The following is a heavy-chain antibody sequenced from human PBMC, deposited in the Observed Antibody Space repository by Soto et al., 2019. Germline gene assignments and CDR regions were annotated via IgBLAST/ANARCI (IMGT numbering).Heavy chain of an antibody. CDR3: ARARPPLLSRYYYYGMDV. D-gene: IGHD2-15*01. CDR1: GLTFSDYY. J-gene: IGHJ6*02. CDR2: ISSSSSYT. Sequence: GGPLRLSCSASGLTFSDYYMSWIRQAPGKGLEWVSYISSSSSYTNYADSVKGRFTISRDNAKNSLYLQMNSLRAEDTAVYYCARARPPLLSRYYYYGMDVWGQGTTVTVSS. V-gene: IGHV3-11*06.